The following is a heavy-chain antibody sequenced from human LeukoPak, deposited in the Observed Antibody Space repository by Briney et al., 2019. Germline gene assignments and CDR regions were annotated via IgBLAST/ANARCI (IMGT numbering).Heavy chain of an antibody. V-gene: IGHV7-4-1*02. CDR2: INTNTGNP. Sequence: GASVKVSCKASGYTFTSYAMNWVRQAPGQGLEWMGWINTNTGNPTYAQGFTGRFVFSLDTSVSTAYLQISSLKAEDTAVYYCARDLVGGTQESEYFQHWGQGTLVTVSS. D-gene: IGHD1-26*01. CDR3: ARDLVGGTQESEYFQH. CDR1: GYTFTSYA. J-gene: IGHJ1*01.